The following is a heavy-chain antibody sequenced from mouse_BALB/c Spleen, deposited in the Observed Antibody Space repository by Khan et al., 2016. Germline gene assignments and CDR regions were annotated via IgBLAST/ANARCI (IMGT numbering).Heavy chain of an antibody. CDR1: GYTFNSYN. CDR2: FYPGNGDT. Sequence: LQESGSELVKPGASVKMPCKASGYTFNSYNMHWVKQTPGQGLEWIGIFYPGNGDTSYDQKFKGKATLTADKSSSTAYMQLSSLTSEDSAVYYCARSGNDYDGWFCDVWGAGTTITVSS. J-gene: IGHJ1*01. CDR3: ARSGNDYDGWFCDV. V-gene: IGHV1-12*01. D-gene: IGHD2-4*01.